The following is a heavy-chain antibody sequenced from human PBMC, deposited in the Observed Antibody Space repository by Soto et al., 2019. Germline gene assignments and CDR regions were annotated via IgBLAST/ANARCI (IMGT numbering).Heavy chain of an antibody. Sequence: SGPTLVNPTQTLTLTCTFSGFSLSTSGVGVGWIRQPPGKALEWLALIYWDDDKRYSPSLKSRLTITKDTSKNQVVLTMTNMDPVDSATYYCAHRRLGIAEAGTCFDYWGQGTLVTVSS. J-gene: IGHJ4*02. D-gene: IGHD6-13*01. CDR1: GFSLSTSGVG. CDR2: IYWDDDK. CDR3: AHRRLGIAEAGTCFDY. V-gene: IGHV2-5*02.